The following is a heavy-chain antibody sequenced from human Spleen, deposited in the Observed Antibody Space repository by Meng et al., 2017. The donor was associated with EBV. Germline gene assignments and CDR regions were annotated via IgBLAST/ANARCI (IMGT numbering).Heavy chain of an antibody. CDR3: ARETTSSGWMYYFDY. CDR1: GYTFTNYD. J-gene: IGHJ4*02. V-gene: IGHV7-4-1*02. Sequence: VQSGSELKKPGASVKVSCKASGYTFTNYDMNWVRQAPGQGLEWMGWINTNTGNPTYAQGFTGRFVFSLDTSVSTAYLQISSLKAEDTAVYYCARETTSSGWMYYFDYWGQGTLVTVSS. D-gene: IGHD6-19*01. CDR2: INTNTGNP.